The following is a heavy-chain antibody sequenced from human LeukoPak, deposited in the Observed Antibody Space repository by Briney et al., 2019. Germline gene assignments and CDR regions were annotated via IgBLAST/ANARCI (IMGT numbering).Heavy chain of an antibody. V-gene: IGHV4-34*01. J-gene: IGHJ3*02. CDR2: INHSGST. CDR1: GGSFSGYY. D-gene: IGHD3-10*01. CDR3: ARDRSRQNPVLLWFGELPTTVDAFDI. Sequence: PSETLSLTCAVYGGSFSGYYWSWIRQPPGKGLEWIGDINHSGSTNYNPSLKSRVTISVDTSKNQFSLKLSSVTAADTAVYYCARDRSRQNPVLLWFGELPTTVDAFDIWGQGTMVTVSS.